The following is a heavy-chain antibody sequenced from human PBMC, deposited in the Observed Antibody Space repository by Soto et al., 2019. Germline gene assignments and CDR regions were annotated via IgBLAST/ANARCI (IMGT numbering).Heavy chain of an antibody. V-gene: IGHV6-1*01. D-gene: IGHD3-10*01. CDR2: TYYKSKWFN. J-gene: IGHJ4*02. Sequence: SQTLSLTCVISGDSVSSNSAAWSWISQSPSRGLEWLGRTYYKSKWFNDYAIPVKSRMTINPDTSKNQFFLHLNSVTPEDTAVYYCARGAMYGSGSYSVFDYWGQGIPVTVSS. CDR3: ARGAMYGSGSYSVFDY. CDR1: GDSVSSNSAA.